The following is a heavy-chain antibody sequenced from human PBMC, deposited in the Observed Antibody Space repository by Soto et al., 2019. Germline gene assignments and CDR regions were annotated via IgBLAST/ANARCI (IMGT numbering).Heavy chain of an antibody. CDR2: IIPIFGTA. CDR1: GGTFSSYA. Sequence: SVKVSCKASGGTFSSYAISWVRQAPGQGLEWMGGIIPIFGTANYAQKFQGRVTITADESTSIAYLQMNSLKTEDTAVYYCTRVFIAFCRPSNGMDVWGQGTTVTVSS. J-gene: IGHJ6*02. D-gene: IGHD2-21*01. CDR3: TRVFIAFCRPSNGMDV. V-gene: IGHV1-69*13.